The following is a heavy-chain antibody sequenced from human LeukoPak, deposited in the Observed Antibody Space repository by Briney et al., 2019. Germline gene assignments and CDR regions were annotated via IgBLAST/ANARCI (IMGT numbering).Heavy chain of an antibody. CDR3: ARGGSSSSGNFDY. D-gene: IGHD6-6*01. J-gene: IGHJ4*02. CDR1: GFTFSSYW. V-gene: IGHV3-7*02. Sequence: PGGSLRLSCAASGFTFSSYWMNWVRQAPGKGLEWVANIKEDGSEKYCVDSVKGRFTISRDNAKNSLYLQMNSLRAEDTAVYYCARGGSSSSGNFDYWGQGTLVAVSS. CDR2: IKEDGSEK.